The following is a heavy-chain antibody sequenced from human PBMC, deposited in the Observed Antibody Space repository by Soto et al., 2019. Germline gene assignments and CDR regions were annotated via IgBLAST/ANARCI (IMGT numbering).Heavy chain of an antibody. CDR2: IIPLFDTT. Sequence: QVQLVQSGAEVKKPGSSVKVSCKASGGTFSNYAISWVRQAPGQGLEWMGGIIPLFDTTNYLQKFQGRVTITADEFTSTAYMELSSLTSHDTAIYYCARGWDHYYCMDVWGQGTTVTVSS. CDR3: ARGWDHYYCMDV. J-gene: IGHJ6*02. V-gene: IGHV1-69*01. D-gene: IGHD1-26*01. CDR1: GGTFSNYA.